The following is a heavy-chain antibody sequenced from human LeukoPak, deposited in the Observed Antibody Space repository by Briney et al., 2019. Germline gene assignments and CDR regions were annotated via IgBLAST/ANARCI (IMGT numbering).Heavy chain of an antibody. CDR1: GCSFTAFY. V-gene: IGHV1-2*02. CDR2: IHPRSGET. CDR3: ARDGEYGTGSYYRGCFDY. J-gene: IGHJ4*02. Sequence: ASVKVSCKASGCSFTAFYIHWVRQARGQGLEWMGWIHPRSGETNYAQKFQGRVTMTRDTSISTAYMYLSSLGSDDPAVYYCARDGEYGTGSYYRGCFDYWGQGILVTVSS. D-gene: IGHD3-10*01.